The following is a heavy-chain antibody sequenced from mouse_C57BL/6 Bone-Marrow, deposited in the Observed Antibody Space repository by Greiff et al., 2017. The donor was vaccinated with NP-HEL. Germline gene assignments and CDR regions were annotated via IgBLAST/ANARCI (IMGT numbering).Heavy chain of an antibody. CDR2: IDPSDSET. Sequence: QVQLKQPGAELVRPGSSVKLSCKASGYTFTSYWMHWVKQRPIQGLEWIGNIDPSDSETHYNQKFKDKATLTVDKSSSTAYMQLSSLTSEDSAVYYCAREGGTHFDYWGQGTTLTVSS. D-gene: IGHD2-14*01. J-gene: IGHJ2*01. CDR3: AREGGTHFDY. V-gene: IGHV1-52*01. CDR1: GYTFTSYW.